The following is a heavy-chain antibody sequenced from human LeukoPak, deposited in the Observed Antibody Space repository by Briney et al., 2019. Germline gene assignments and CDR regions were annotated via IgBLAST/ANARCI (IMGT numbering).Heavy chain of an antibody. J-gene: IGHJ4*02. CDR1: GFTVSSNC. CDR2: IYSGDIT. CDR3: ARGETTMALSPFDY. V-gene: IGHV3-53*01. Sequence: GGSLRLSCVASGFTVSSNCMSWVRQAPGKGLEWVSVIYSGDITYYADSVKGRFTISRDNSKNTLYLQMGNLRAEDTAVYYCARGETTMALSPFDYWGQGTLVTVSS. D-gene: IGHD4/OR15-4a*01.